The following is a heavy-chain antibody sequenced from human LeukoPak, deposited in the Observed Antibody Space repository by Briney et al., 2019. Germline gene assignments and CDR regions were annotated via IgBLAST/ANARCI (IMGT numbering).Heavy chain of an antibody. CDR1: GFTFSSYA. V-gene: IGHV3-23*01. D-gene: IGHD2-21*02. Sequence: GGSLRLSCAASGFTFSSYAMSWVRQAPGKGLEWVSAISGSVSSTYHADSVKGRFTISRDNSKNTLYLQMNSLRTEDTAVYYCAKDRPPYCGGDCYSLGSWGQGTLVTVSS. CDR2: ISGSVSST. J-gene: IGHJ5*02. CDR3: AKDRPPYCGGDCYSLGS.